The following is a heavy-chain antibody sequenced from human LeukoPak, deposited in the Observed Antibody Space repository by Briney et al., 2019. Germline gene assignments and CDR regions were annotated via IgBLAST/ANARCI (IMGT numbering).Heavy chain of an antibody. Sequence: SETLSLTCAVSGGSISSGGYSWSWIRQPPGKGLEWIGYIYHSGSTYYNPSLKSRVTISVDRSKNQFSLKLSSVTAADTAVYYCARGYRSSWYQVDYWGQGTLVTVSS. D-gene: IGHD6-13*01. CDR2: IYHSGST. J-gene: IGHJ4*02. CDR1: GGSISSGGYS. CDR3: ARGYRSSWYQVDY. V-gene: IGHV4-30-2*01.